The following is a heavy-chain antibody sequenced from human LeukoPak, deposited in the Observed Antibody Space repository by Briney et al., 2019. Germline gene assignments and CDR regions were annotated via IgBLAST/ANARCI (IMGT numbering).Heavy chain of an antibody. J-gene: IGHJ4*02. D-gene: IGHD2-15*01. CDR2: INWNGGST. CDR3: ARDGPLGYCSGGSCYSGFDY. V-gene: IGHV3-20*04. CDR1: GFTFDDYG. Sequence: PGGSLRLSCAASGFTFDDYGMSWVRQAPGKGLEWVSGINWNGGSTGYADSVKGRFTISRDNAKNSLYLQMNSLRAEDTALYYCARDGPLGYCSGGSCYSGFDYWGQGTLVTVSS.